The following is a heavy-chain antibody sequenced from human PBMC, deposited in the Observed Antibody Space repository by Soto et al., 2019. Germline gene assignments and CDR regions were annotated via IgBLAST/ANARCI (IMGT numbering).Heavy chain of an antibody. V-gene: IGHV4-59*11. CDR3: ARDQNGSGNYYTRYFDY. J-gene: IGHJ4*02. CDR2: FKYGGRP. CDR1: GGPITSHF. Sequence: SETLSLTCSVSGGPITSHFWNWIRQPPGKGLEWIAYFKYGGRPSYNPSLQSRVTVSSDTLRDQFSLKLNSVTAADTAVYYCARDQNGSGNYYTRYFDYWGQGTLVTVSS. D-gene: IGHD3-10*01.